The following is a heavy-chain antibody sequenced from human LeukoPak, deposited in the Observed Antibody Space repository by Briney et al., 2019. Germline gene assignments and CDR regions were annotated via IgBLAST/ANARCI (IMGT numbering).Heavy chain of an antibody. J-gene: IGHJ4*02. V-gene: IGHV3-53*01. CDR2: IYSGGST. CDR3: ARVSYYDSSGYYFLSYVDY. CDR1: GFTFSNAW. D-gene: IGHD3-22*01. Sequence: GGSLRLSCAASGFTFSNAWMSWVRQAPGKGLEWVSVIYSGGSTYYADSVRGRFTISRDNSKNTLYLQMNSLGAEDTAVYYCARVSYYDSSGYYFLSYVDYWGQGTLVTVSS.